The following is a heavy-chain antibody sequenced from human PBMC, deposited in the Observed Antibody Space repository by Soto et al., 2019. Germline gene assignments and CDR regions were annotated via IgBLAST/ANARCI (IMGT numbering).Heavy chain of an antibody. Sequence: GESLKISCKGSGYSFTSYWISWVRQMPGKGLEWMGRIDPSGSYTNYSPSFQGHVTISADKSISTAYLQWSSLKASDTAMYYCARHPKTSIAAAAPYYYYYGMDVWGQGTTVTVSS. V-gene: IGHV5-10-1*01. J-gene: IGHJ6*02. CDR3: ARHPKTSIAAAAPYYYYYGMDV. CDR1: GYSFTSYW. CDR2: IDPSGSYT. D-gene: IGHD6-13*01.